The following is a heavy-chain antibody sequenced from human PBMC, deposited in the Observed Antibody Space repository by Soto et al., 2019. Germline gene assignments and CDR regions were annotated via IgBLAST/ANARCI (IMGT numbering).Heavy chain of an antibody. J-gene: IGHJ5*02. CDR3: ARDKGGLDR. Sequence: SETLSLTCTVSGGSISSYYWSWIRQPPGKGLEWIGYIYYSGSTNYNPSLKSRVTISVGTSKNQFSLKLRSVTAADTAVYYCARDKGGLDRWGQGTLVTVSS. D-gene: IGHD2-15*01. CDR1: GGSISSYY. CDR2: IYYSGST. V-gene: IGHV4-59*01.